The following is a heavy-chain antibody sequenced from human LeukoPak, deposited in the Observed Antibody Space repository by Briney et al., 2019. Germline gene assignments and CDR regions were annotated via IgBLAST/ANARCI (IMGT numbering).Heavy chain of an antibody. V-gene: IGHV1-2*02. CDR1: GYTFVGYY. J-gene: IGHJ4*02. CDR2: INPNGGGT. Sequence: ASVKVSCKASGYTFVGYYMNWVRQAPGQGLERMGWINPNGGGTKYVQKFQGRVTMTRDTSISTAYMELSRLRVDDTAVYYCARSYYDSSGQFDYWGQGTLVTVSS. CDR3: ARSYYDSSGQFDY. D-gene: IGHD3-22*01.